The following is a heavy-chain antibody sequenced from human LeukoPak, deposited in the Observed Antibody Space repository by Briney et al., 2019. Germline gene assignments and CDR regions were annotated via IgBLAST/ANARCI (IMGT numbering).Heavy chain of an antibody. V-gene: IGHV4-38-2*02. D-gene: IGHD2-15*01. Sequence: SETLSLTCTVSGYSISSGYYWGWIRQPPGKGLEWIGSIYHSGSTYYNPSLKSRGTISVDTSKNQFSLKLSSVTAADTAVYYCARDRSIRYCSGGSCQGSLGYWGQGTLVTVSS. J-gene: IGHJ4*02. CDR3: ARDRSIRYCSGGSCQGSLGY. CDR2: IYHSGST. CDR1: GYSISSGYY.